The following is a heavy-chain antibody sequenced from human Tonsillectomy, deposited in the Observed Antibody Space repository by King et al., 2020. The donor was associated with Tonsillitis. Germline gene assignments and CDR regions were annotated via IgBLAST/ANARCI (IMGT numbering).Heavy chain of an antibody. CDR2: LRFVGGVK. V-gene: IGHV3-30*02. CDR1: GFTLRDYA. CDR3: AKEDSCSCPFES. Sequence: VQLVESGGGVVQPGGSLRLPCAAPGFTLRDYAMHWVRQAPGKGLEWVAFLRFVGGVKSYADSVKGRFRISRDEYKNKLFLEMKSLTVQDTAVYYCAKEDSCSCPFESWGQGTLVTVSS. D-gene: IGHD2-15*01. J-gene: IGHJ4*02.